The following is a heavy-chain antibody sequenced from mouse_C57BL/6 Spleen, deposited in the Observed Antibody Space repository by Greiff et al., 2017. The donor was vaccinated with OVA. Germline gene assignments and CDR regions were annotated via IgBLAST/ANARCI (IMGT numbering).Heavy chain of an antibody. D-gene: IGHD1-1*01. J-gene: IGHJ2*01. CDR3: ARGICTVVYFDD. CDR1: GYTFTSYW. Sequence: QVQLQQPGTELVRPGASVKLSCKASGYTFTSYWMHWVKQRPGQGLEWIGNINPSDGGTHYNQKFKDTATLTVDKSSSTAYMQLSSLTSEDSAVYYCARGICTVVYFDDWGQGTTLTVSS. CDR2: INPSDGGT. V-gene: IGHV1-61*01.